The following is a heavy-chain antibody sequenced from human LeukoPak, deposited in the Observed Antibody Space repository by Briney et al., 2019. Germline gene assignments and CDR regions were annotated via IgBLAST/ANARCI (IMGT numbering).Heavy chain of an antibody. V-gene: IGHV1-69*13. CDR2: IIPIFGTA. CDR1: GGTFSRYA. J-gene: IGHJ4*02. D-gene: IGHD3-22*01. Sequence: SVKVSCKASGGTFSRYAISWVRQAPGQGLEWMGGIIPIFGTANYAQKFQGRVTITADESTSTAYMELSSLRSEDTAVYYCARGPPGYYDILFDYWGQGTLVTVSS. CDR3: ARGPPGYYDILFDY.